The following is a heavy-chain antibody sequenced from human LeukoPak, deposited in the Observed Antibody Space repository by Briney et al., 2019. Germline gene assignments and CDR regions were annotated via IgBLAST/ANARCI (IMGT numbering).Heavy chain of an antibody. V-gene: IGHV3-7*01. CDR3: ARLRYTYGKNFDY. D-gene: IGHD1-1*01. CDR2: INQDGNEK. CDR1: GFTFRAYW. J-gene: IGHJ4*02. Sequence: GGSLRLSCAASGFTFRAYWMSWVRQAPGKGLEWMANINQDGNEKGYVDSVKGRFTISRDNARNSLYLQMNTLRAEDTAVYFCARLRYTYGKNFDYWGQGALVTVSS.